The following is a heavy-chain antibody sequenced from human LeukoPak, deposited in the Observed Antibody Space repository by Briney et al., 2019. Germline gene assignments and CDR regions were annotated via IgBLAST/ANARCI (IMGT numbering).Heavy chain of an antibody. CDR3: ANDPHYGDKPT. CDR2: ISGSGGST. Sequence: GGSLRLSCAASGFTFSTQSMNWVRQAPGKGLEWVSAISGSGGSTYYADSVKGRFTISRDNSKNTLYLQMNSLRAEDTAVYYCANDPHYGDKPTWGQGTLVTVSS. D-gene: IGHD4-17*01. V-gene: IGHV3-23*01. J-gene: IGHJ5*02. CDR1: GFTFSTQS.